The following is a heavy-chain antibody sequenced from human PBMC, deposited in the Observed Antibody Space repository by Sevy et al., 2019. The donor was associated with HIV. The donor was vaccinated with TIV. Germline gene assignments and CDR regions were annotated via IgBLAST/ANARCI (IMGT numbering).Heavy chain of an antibody. CDR1: GGSISSSSYY. V-gene: IGHV4-39*01. CDR3: ARQNYDFWSGYYDY. D-gene: IGHD3-3*01. Sequence: SESLSLTCTVSGGSISSSSYYWGWIRQPPGKGLEWIGSIYYSGSTYNNPSLKSRVTISVDTSKNQFSLKLSSVTAADTAVYYWARQNYDFWSGYYDYWGQGTLVTVSS. CDR2: IYYSGST. J-gene: IGHJ4*02.